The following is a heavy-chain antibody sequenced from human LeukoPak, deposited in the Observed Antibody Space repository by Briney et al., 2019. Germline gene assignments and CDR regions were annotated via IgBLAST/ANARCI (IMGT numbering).Heavy chain of an antibody. D-gene: IGHD3-16*02. CDR2: IKEDGSKL. V-gene: IGHV3-7*01. Sequence: PGGSLRLYCAANGFTFSTNWMGWVGQGPGQGLKWVANIKEDGSKLYYLDSVKGRFTISRDNAKNSLHLQMNSLRAEDTAVYFCARVICDYVWGSYRCHFDYWGQGTLVSVSS. J-gene: IGHJ4*02. CDR1: GFTFSTNW. CDR3: ARVICDYVWGSYRCHFDY.